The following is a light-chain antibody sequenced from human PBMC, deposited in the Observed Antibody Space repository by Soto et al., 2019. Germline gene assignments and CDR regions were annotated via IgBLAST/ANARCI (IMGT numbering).Light chain of an antibody. CDR1: QDISNY. Sequence: DIQMTQSPSSLSASVGDRVTITSKASQDISNYLNWYQQKPGKAPKLLIYDASNLETGGPSRFSGSGSGTDFTFTISSLQPEDIATYYCQQYDNPPLTFGGGTKVEIK. V-gene: IGKV1-33*01. J-gene: IGKJ4*01. CDR3: QQYDNPPLT. CDR2: DAS.